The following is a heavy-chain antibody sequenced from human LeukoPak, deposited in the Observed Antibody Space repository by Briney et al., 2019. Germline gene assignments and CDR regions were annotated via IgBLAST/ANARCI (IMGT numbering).Heavy chain of an antibody. D-gene: IGHD5-18*01. CDR3: ARVSGYSYGLGAFDI. Sequence: ASVKVSCKASGYTFTGYYMHWVRQAPGQGLEWMGWINPNSGGTNYAQKFQGRVTMTRDTSISTAYMELSRLRSDDTAVYYCARVSGYSYGLGAFDIWGQGTMVTVSS. CDR1: GYTFTGYY. CDR2: INPNSGGT. V-gene: IGHV1-2*02. J-gene: IGHJ3*02.